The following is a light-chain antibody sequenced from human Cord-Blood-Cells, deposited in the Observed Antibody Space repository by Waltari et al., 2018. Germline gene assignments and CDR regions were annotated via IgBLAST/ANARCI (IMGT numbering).Light chain of an antibody. CDR3: QQRSNWPPT. CDR1: QSVSSY. Sequence: EIVLTQSPATLSLSPGARATLSCRASQSVSSYLAWYQQKPGQAPRLRIYDASNRATGIPARFSGSGSGTDFTLTISSLEPEDFAVYYCQQRSNWPPTFGGGTKVEIK. V-gene: IGKV3-11*01. CDR2: DAS. J-gene: IGKJ4*01.